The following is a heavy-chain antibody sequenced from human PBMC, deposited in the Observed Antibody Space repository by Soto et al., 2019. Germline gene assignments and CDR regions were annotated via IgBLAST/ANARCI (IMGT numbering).Heavy chain of an antibody. CDR1: GGSISSYY. Sequence: PSETLSLTCTVSGGSISSYYWSWIRQPPGKGLEWIGYIYHSGSTNYNPSLKSRVTISVDTSKNQFSLKLTSVTAVDTAVYYCARGGTGIMITFGGVIVYGMDVWGQGTTVTVSS. D-gene: IGHD3-16*02. CDR3: ARGGTGIMITFGGVIVYGMDV. J-gene: IGHJ6*02. CDR2: IYHSGST. V-gene: IGHV4-59*01.